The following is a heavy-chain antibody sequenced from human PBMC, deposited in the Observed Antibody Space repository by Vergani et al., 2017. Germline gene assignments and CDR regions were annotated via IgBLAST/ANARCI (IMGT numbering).Heavy chain of an antibody. D-gene: IGHD1-1*01. CDR3: ATKSCGTPGCQIGYFRE. CDR1: GFTSSYYG. Sequence: QVHLVESGGGVVQPGRSLRLSCVVSGFTSSYYGMHWVRQAPGKGMEWGAVISYDGTQNYYADSGKGRFNISRDNSKSTLYLHMNSLRTEDTAVYYCATKSCGTPGCQIGYFREWGQGTLVTVSS. CDR2: ISYDGTQN. V-gene: IGHV3-30*03. J-gene: IGHJ1*01.